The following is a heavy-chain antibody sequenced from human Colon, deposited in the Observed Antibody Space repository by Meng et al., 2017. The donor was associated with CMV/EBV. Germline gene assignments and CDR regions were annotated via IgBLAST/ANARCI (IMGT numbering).Heavy chain of an antibody. D-gene: IGHD4-23*01. CDR3: ARGAYTGNGSR. CDR2: IYYTGSS. V-gene: IGHV4-31*03. Sequence: TCSGGSISSGGSYWSWIRQHPGKGLEWIGYIYYTGSSYYNSSLRGRVTISVDTSKNQFSLKLGSVTAADTAVYYCARGAYTGNGSRWGQGTLVTVSS. CDR1: GGSISSGGSY. J-gene: IGHJ4*02.